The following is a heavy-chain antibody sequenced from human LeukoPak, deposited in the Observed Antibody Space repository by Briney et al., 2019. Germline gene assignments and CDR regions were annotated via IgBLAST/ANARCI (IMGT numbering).Heavy chain of an antibody. V-gene: IGHV1-2*02. CDR3: ARDSYNWNDEGLALFDY. J-gene: IGHJ4*02. CDR2: VNPNSGDT. Sequence: SVKVSCKASGYTFTGYYLHWVRQAPGQGLEWMGCVNPNSGDTNYAQKLQGRVTMTTDTSTSTAYMELRSLRSDDTAVYYCARDSYNWNDEGLALFDYWGQGTLVTVSS. D-gene: IGHD1-1*01. CDR1: GYTFTGYY.